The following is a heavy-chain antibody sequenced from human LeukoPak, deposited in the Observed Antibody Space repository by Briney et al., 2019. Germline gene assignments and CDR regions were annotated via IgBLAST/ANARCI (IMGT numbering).Heavy chain of an antibody. J-gene: IGHJ5*02. V-gene: IGHV1-18*01. D-gene: IGHD6-6*01. CDR3: ARAPYSSSSVWSWFDP. Sequence: SAYNGNTNYAHTLQGRVTMTTDTSTRTAYMELRSLRSDDTAVYYCARAPYSSSSVWSWFDPWGQGTLVTVSS. CDR2: SAYNGNT.